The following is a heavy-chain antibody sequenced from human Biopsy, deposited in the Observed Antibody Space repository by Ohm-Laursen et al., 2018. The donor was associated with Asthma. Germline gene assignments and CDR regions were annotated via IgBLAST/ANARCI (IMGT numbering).Heavy chain of an antibody. D-gene: IGHD3-22*01. Sequence: SETLSLTCTVSGGSITSSSYYWGWIRQPPGKGMEWIGSMYHSGSPYYHPSLKSRATISVDTSKNQLSLKMSYVTAADTAVYFCARHQYSSSWSTFDYWGQGALVTVSS. CDR2: MYHSGSP. J-gene: IGHJ4*02. V-gene: IGHV4-39*01. CDR1: GGSITSSSYY. CDR3: ARHQYSSSWSTFDY.